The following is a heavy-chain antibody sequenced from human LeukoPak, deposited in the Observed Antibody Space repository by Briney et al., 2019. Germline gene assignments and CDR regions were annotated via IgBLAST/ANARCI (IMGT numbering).Heavy chain of an antibody. CDR2: ISGSGGST. CDR3: AKDAYVLRYFDWLDSYYFDY. V-gene: IGHV3-23*01. D-gene: IGHD3-9*01. Sequence: PGGSLRLSCAASGFTFSSYAMSWVRQAPGKGLEWVSAISGSGGSTYYADSVKGRFTISRDNSKNTLYLQINSLRAEDTAVYYCAKDAYVLRYFDWLDSYYFDYWGQGTLVTVSS. J-gene: IGHJ4*02. CDR1: GFTFSSYA.